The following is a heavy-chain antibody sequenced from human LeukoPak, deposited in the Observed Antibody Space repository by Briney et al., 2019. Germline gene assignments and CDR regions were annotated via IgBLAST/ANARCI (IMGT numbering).Heavy chain of an antibody. D-gene: IGHD3-16*01. CDR3: ARHLGVGSYPLDS. V-gene: IGHV4-59*08. J-gene: IGHJ4*02. CDR2: IYSSGTT. CDR1: GGSLSNHY. Sequence: SETLSLTCSVSGGSLSNHYWSWIRRPPGKGLEWIAHIYSSGTTTYNPSLKSRVTISLDTSKSQISLKVTSVTAADTAVYYCARHLGVGSYPLDSWGQGTLVTVSS.